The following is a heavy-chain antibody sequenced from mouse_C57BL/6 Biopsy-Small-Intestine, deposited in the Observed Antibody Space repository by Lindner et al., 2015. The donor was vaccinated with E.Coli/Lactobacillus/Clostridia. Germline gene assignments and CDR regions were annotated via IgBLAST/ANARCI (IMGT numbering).Heavy chain of an antibody. V-gene: IGHV1-80*01. CDR1: GYAFIRYW. J-gene: IGHJ2*01. CDR3: ARGERGDFDY. CDR2: IYPGDGDT. Sequence: VQLQESGADLVKPGASVKVSCKASGYAFIRYWMNWVKQRPGKGLEWIGQIYPGDGDTDYSGNFRAKATLTADKSSTTAYMQLSSLTSEDSAVYFCARGERGDFDYWGQGTTLTVSS.